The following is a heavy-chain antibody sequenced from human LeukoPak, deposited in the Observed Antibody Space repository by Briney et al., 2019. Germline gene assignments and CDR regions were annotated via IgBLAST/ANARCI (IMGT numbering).Heavy chain of an antibody. CDR1: GGSISSYY. J-gene: IGHJ4*02. Sequence: PSGTLSLTCTVSGGSISSYYWSWIRQPPGKGLEWIGYIYYSGSTNYNPSLKSRVTISVDTSKNQFSLKLSSVTAADTAVYYCARDRGYYDSSGYYDYWGQGTLVTVSS. V-gene: IGHV4-59*01. D-gene: IGHD3-22*01. CDR3: ARDRGYYDSSGYYDY. CDR2: IYYSGST.